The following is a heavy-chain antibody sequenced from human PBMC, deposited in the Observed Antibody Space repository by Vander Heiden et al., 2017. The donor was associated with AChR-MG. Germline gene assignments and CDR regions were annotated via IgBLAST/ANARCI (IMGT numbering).Heavy chain of an antibody. CDR3: ARDKGGSSWYPGYYYYGMDV. CDR1: GFTFSSYS. J-gene: IGHJ6*02. Sequence: EVQLVESGGGLVQPGGSLRPSCAASGFTFSSYSMNWVRQAPGKGLEWVSYISSSSSTIYYADSVKGRFTISRDNAKNSLYLQMNSLRDEDTAVYYCARDKGGSSWYPGYYYYGMDVWGQGTTVTVSS. D-gene: IGHD6-13*01. CDR2: ISSSSSTI. V-gene: IGHV3-48*02.